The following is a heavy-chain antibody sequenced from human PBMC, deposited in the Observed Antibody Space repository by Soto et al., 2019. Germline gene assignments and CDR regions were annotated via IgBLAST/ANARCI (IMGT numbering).Heavy chain of an antibody. J-gene: IGHJ3*02. Sequence: QVQLLQSRAEVKKPGASVKVSSKASGYTFTSYGISRVRQAPGQGLEWMGWISAYTGNTNNAQRLLGRGTMTTDTSTTTAYMELRSLRSDDTAVYYCARVALPNYGFWSCYQDAFDIWWQGTMVTVSS. CDR1: GYTFTSYG. CDR3: ARVALPNYGFWSCYQDAFDI. V-gene: IGHV1-18*01. CDR2: ISAYTGNT. D-gene: IGHD3-3*01.